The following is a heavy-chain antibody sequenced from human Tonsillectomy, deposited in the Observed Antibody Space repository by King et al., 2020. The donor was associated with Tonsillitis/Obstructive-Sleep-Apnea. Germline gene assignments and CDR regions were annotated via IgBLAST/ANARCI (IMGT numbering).Heavy chain of an antibody. D-gene: IGHD2/OR15-2a*01. Sequence: VTLKESGPALVKPTQTLTLTCTFSGFSLSNSGMCVSWIRQPPGKALEWLARIDWDDSKYYSTSLKTRLTISKDTSKNQVVLTMTNMDPVDTAMYYCARIRSTRCLEDYWGQGTLVTVSS. V-gene: IGHV2-70*11. CDR3: ARIRSTRCLEDY. CDR2: IDWDDSK. J-gene: IGHJ4*02. CDR1: GFSLSNSGMC.